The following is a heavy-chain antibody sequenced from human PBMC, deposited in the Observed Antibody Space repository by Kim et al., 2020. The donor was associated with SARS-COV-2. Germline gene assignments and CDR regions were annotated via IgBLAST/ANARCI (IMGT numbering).Heavy chain of an antibody. CDR3: ARHNWNYPNIENYYYYYGMDV. CDR2: INTNTGNP. D-gene: IGHD1-7*01. V-gene: IGHV7-4-1*02. Sequence: ASVKVSCKASGYTFTSYAMNWVRQAPGQGLEWMGWINTNTGNPTYAQGFTGRFVFSLDTSVSTAYLQISSLKAEDTAVYYCARHNWNYPNIENYYYYYGMDVWGQGTTVTVSS. J-gene: IGHJ6*02. CDR1: GYTFTSYA.